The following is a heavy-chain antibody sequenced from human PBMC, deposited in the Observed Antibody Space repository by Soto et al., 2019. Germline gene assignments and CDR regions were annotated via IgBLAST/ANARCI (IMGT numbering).Heavy chain of an antibody. Sequence: QVQLVQSGAEVKKPGASVKVSCKASGYTFTSYGISWVRQAPGQGLEWMGWISGYNGNTHYAQKLQGRVTMTTDTSTSTAYTQLSSLRSDDTAVYYCASEPKRWLQSGAFDIWGQGTMVTVSS. J-gene: IGHJ3*02. CDR1: GYTFTSYG. D-gene: IGHD5-12*01. CDR2: ISGYNGNT. V-gene: IGHV1-18*01. CDR3: ASEPKRWLQSGAFDI.